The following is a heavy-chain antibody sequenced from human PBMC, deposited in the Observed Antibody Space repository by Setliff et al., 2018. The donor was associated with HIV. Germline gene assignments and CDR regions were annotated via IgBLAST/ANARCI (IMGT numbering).Heavy chain of an antibody. CDR2: ISASNGDT. Sequence: ASVKVSCKASGYTFRRFGITWVRQAPGQGLEWMGWISASNGDTKYSQKFQGRVSITRDTSASKAYLELSSLRSEDTAVYYCARGRLRNYFDYWGQGTLVTVSS. CDR3: ARGRLRNYFDY. D-gene: IGHD2-8*01. V-gene: IGHV1-18*04. J-gene: IGHJ4*02. CDR1: GYTFRRFG.